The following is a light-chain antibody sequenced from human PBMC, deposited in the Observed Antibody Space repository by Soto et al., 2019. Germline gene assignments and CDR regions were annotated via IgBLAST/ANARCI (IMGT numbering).Light chain of an antibody. Sequence: DIPITQSPSTLSASIGDRVTITCRANQSMTDWLAWYQQNPGKAPKLLIYKASSLESGDPSMFSDSGSGTEFALTFSSLPPDDFATFYCQQYHSGTFGQGAKL. CDR2: KAS. CDR1: QSMTDW. V-gene: IGKV1-5*03. J-gene: IGKJ1*01. CDR3: QQYHSGT.